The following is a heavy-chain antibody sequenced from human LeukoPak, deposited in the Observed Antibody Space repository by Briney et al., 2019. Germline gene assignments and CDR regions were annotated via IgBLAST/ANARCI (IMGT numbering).Heavy chain of an antibody. CDR3: ARENYCTNGVCWAFDP. D-gene: IGHD2-8*01. J-gene: IGHJ5*02. CDR2: IYYTGSS. CDR1: GGSISSSDYY. V-gene: IGHV4-39*07. Sequence: SETLSLTCTVAGGSISSSDYYWGWIRQPPGKGLEWIGNIYYTGSSSYNSSLKSRVTISVDTSKNQFSLQLSSVTAADTAVYYCARENYCTNGVCWAFDPWGQGTLVTVSS.